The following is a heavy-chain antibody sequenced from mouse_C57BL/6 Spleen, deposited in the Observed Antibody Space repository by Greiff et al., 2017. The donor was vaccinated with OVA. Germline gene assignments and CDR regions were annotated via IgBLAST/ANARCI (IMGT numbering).Heavy chain of an antibody. J-gene: IGHJ4*01. CDR1: GYTFTSYW. CDR3: ARIDDYDGYYAMDY. CDR2: INPSNGGT. D-gene: IGHD2-4*01. Sequence: QVHVKQPGTELVKPGASVKLSCKASGYTFTSYWMHWVKQRPGQGLEWIGNINPSNGGTNYNEKFKSKATLTVDKSSSTAYMQLSSLTPEDSAVYYCARIDDYDGYYAMDYWGQGTSVTVSS. V-gene: IGHV1-53*01.